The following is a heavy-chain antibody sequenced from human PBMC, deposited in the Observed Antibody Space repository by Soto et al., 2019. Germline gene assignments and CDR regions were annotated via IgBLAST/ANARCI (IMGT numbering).Heavy chain of an antibody. D-gene: IGHD3-10*01. Sequence: QVHLQESVPGLVKPSETLSLSCPVSGVSIRSYFWSWIRQPPGKGLEWIGYTYYTEDTKYSHALESRATISADPSKEQFSLSLSPVSAADTALYFCAGSKNRGECFDYWGQGALVTVSS. J-gene: IGHJ4*02. CDR1: GVSIRSYF. V-gene: IGHV4-59*01. CDR2: TYYTEDT. CDR3: AGSKNRGECFDY.